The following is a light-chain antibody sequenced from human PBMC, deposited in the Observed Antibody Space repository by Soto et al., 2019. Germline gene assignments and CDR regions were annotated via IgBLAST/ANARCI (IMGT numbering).Light chain of an antibody. CDR3: QQAHDWPLT. V-gene: IGKV1-12*01. CDR1: QGLRGS. CDR2: VTS. J-gene: IGKJ5*01. Sequence: DIQMTQSPSSVSASVGDRVTITSRATQGLRGSVAWYQQKPGKAPKLLISVTSRLQTGVPSRFSGSASGTDFTLTIDSLQPEDLATYYCQQAHDWPLTFGQGTRLEIK.